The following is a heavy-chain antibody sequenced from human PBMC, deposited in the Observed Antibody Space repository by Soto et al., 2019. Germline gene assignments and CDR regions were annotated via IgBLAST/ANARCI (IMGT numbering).Heavy chain of an antibody. CDR1: GYTFTSYG. CDR3: ARDSPSYYDSSGYSDFDY. J-gene: IGHJ4*02. D-gene: IGHD3-22*01. V-gene: IGHV1-18*04. Sequence: ASVKVSCKASGYTFTSYGISWVRQAPGQGLEWMGWISAYNGNTNYAQKLQGRVTMTTDTSTSTAYMELRSLGSDDTAVYYCARDSPSYYDSSGYSDFDYWGQGTLVTVSS. CDR2: ISAYNGNT.